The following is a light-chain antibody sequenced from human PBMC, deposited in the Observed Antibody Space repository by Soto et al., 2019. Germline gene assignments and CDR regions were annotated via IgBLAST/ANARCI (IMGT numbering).Light chain of an antibody. Sequence: QSVLTQPPSASGSPGQSVTISCTGTSSDIGAYNYVSWYQQHPGKVPKLIIHEVTKRPSGVPDRFSASKSGNTASLTVSGLQAEDEADYYCNSYTSNNTYVFGTGTKVTVL. CDR2: EVT. CDR1: SSDIGAYNY. CDR3: NSYTSNNTYV. V-gene: IGLV2-8*01. J-gene: IGLJ1*01.